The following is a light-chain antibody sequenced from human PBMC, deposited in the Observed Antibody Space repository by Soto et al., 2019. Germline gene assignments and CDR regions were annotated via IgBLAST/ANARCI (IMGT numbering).Light chain of an antibody. CDR2: EVS. V-gene: IGLV2-14*01. CDR3: SSYTSSSTLV. CDR1: SSDVGGYNY. Sequence: QSCLTQPASVAGAPGQSITISCTGTSSDVGGYNYVSLYQQHPGKAPKLMIYEVSNRPSGVSNRFSGSKSGNTASLTISGLQAEDEADYYCSSYTSSSTLVFGTGTKVTV. J-gene: IGLJ1*01.